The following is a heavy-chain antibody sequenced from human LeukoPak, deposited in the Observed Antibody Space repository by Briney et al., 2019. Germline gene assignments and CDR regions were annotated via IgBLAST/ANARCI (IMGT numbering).Heavy chain of an antibody. CDR1: GGSISSYY. CDR3: ARDRRYCSGGSCYSDYFDY. D-gene: IGHD2-15*01. J-gene: IGHJ4*02. V-gene: IGHV4-59*12. Sequence: SETLSLTCTVSGGSISSYYWSWIRQPPGKGLEWIGYIYYSGSTNYNPSLKSRVTISVDTSKNQFSLKLSSVTAADTAVYYCARDRRYCSGGSCYSDYFDYWGQGTLVTVSS. CDR2: IYYSGST.